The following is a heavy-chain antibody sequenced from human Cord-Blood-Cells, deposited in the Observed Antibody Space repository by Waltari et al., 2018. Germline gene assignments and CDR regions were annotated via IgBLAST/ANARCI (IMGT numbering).Heavy chain of an antibody. V-gene: IGHV4-38-2*01. D-gene: IGHD2-21*02. Sequence: QVQLQESGPGLVKPSETLSLTCAVPGYSIRSGYYWGWIRQPPGKGLEWIESIYHSGSTYYNPSLKSRVTISVDTSKNQFSLKLSSVTAADTAVYYCARGDDFYSPSEFDYWGQGTLVTVSS. CDR2: IYHSGST. CDR3: ARGDDFYSPSEFDY. CDR1: GYSIRSGYY. J-gene: IGHJ4*02.